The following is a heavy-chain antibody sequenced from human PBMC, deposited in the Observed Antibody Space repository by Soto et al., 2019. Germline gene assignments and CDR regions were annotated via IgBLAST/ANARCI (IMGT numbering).Heavy chain of an antibody. J-gene: IGHJ4*02. Sequence: PGGSLRLSCAASGFTFSSYAMSWVRQAPGKGLEWVSAISGSGGSTYYADSVKGRFTISRDNSKNTLYLQMNSLRAEDTAVYYCAKDPRYFDWLFPLFRNWGQGTLVTVSS. D-gene: IGHD3-9*01. V-gene: IGHV3-23*01. CDR2: ISGSGGST. CDR3: AKDPRYFDWLFPLFRN. CDR1: GFTFSSYA.